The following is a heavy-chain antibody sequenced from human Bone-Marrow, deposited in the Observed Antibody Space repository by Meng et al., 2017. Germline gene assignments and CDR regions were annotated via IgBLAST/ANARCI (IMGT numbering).Heavy chain of an antibody. CDR1: VFTFSTDA. CDR2: ISGSGGDT. J-gene: IGHJ2*01. D-gene: IGHD1-26*01. CDR3: AKGTSGSYWYIDL. Sequence: VLLVESGGGFVQPVAFLRLSCAASVFTFSTDAMSWVRQAPGKGLEWVSAISGSGGDTYYADSVKGRFTISRDSSKNTLFLQMNSLSAEDTALYYCAKGTSGSYWYIDLWGQGTLVTVSS. V-gene: IGHV3-23*04.